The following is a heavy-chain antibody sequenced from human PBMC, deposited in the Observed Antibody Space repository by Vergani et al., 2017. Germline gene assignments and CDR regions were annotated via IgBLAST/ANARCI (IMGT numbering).Heavy chain of an antibody. V-gene: IGHV3-33*01. CDR3: ARDTPVSGDSSGSIFDY. J-gene: IGHJ4*02. CDR1: GFTFSSYC. D-gene: IGHD3-22*01. CDR2: IWYDGRNK. Sequence: QVQLVESGGGVVQPGRSLRLSCAASGFTFSSYCMHWVRQAPGKGLEWVAVIWYDGRNKYYADSVKGRFTISRDNSKNTLYLQMNSLRAEDTAVYYIARDTPVSGDSSGSIFDYWGEGTLVTVSS.